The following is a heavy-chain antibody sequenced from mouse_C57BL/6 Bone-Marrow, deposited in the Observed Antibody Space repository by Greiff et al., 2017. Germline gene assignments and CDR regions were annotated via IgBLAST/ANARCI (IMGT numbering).Heavy chain of an antibody. CDR2: IDPETGGT. V-gene: IGHV1-15*01. CDR3: TRWLFDY. J-gene: IGHJ2*01. D-gene: IGHD3-3*01. Sequence: VPLQQSGAELVRPGASVTLSCKASGYTFTDYEMHWVKQTPVHGLEWIGAIDPETGGTAYNQKFKGKAILTADKSSSTAYMELRSLTSEDSAVYYCTRWLFDYWGQGTTLTVSS. CDR1: GYTFTDYE.